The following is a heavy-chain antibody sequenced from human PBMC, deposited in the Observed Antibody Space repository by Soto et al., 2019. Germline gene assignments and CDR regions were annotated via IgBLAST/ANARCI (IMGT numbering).Heavy chain of an antibody. V-gene: IGHV3-30-3*01. Sequence: VQLLESGGGLVQPGGSQRLSCAASGFTFSSYAMHWVRQAPGKGLEWVAVISYDGSNKYYADSVKGRFTISRDNSKNTLYLQMNSLRAEDTAVYYCARDNYDSSGYPDYWGQGTLVTVSS. CDR1: GFTFSSYA. D-gene: IGHD3-22*01. J-gene: IGHJ4*02. CDR2: ISYDGSNK. CDR3: ARDNYDSSGYPDY.